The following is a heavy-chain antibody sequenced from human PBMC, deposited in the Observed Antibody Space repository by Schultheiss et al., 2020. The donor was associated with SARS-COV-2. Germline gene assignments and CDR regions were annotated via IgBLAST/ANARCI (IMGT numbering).Heavy chain of an antibody. CDR1: GFTFSSYG. Sequence: GGSLRLSCAASGFTFSSYGIHWVRQAPGKGLEWVAFIRQDGTYKYHADSVKGRFTISRDMSKNTLYLQMNSLRAEDTALYFCAKDRAPYYSWNYMQQWGQGAQVTVSS. CDR2: IRQDGTYK. CDR3: AKDRAPYYSWNYMQQ. V-gene: IGHV3-30*02. J-gene: IGHJ4*02. D-gene: IGHD1-26*01.